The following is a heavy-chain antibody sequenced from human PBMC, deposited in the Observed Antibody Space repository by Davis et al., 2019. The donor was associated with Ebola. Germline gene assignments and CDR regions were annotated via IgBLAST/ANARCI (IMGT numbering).Heavy chain of an antibody. Sequence: GESLKISCAASGFTFSSYGMHWVRQAPGKGLEWVAVISYDGSNKYYADSVKGRFTISRDNSKNTLYLQMNSLRAEDTAVYYCARDDSEWELLGGVDYWGQGTLVTVSS. CDR3: ARDDSEWELLGGVDY. V-gene: IGHV3-30*03. D-gene: IGHD1-26*01. CDR2: ISYDGSNK. CDR1: GFTFSSYG. J-gene: IGHJ4*02.